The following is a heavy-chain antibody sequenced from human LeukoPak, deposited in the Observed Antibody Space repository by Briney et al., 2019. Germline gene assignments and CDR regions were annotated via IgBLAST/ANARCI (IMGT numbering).Heavy chain of an antibody. D-gene: IGHD6-13*01. V-gene: IGHV1-2*02. CDR1: GYTFTGYY. CDR3: ARGTAAAGSNWFDP. J-gene: IGHJ5*02. Sequence: ASVKVSCKASGYTFTGYYMHWVRQAPGQGLEWMGWINPNSGGTNYAQKFQGRVTMTRDTSISTAYMELSRLRSDDTAVYYCARGTAAAGSNWFDPWGQGTLVTVSS. CDR2: INPNSGGT.